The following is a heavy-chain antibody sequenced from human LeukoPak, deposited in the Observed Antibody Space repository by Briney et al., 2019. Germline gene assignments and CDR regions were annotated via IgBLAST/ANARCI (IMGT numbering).Heavy chain of an antibody. Sequence: GGSLRLSCAACGLIFSDYYRSWIRQAPGKGLEWVSYISSASSYTNDADSVKGRFTISRDNAKNSQYLQMNSLRAEDTAVYYCARDRNWGPDYWGQGTLVTVSS. V-gene: IGHV3-11*06. CDR2: ISSASSYT. J-gene: IGHJ4*02. D-gene: IGHD7-27*01. CDR1: GLIFSDYY. CDR3: ARDRNWGPDY.